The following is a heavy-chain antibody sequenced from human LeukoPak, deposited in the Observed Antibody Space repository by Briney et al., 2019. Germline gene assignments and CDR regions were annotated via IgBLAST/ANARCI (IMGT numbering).Heavy chain of an antibody. CDR1: GFSFGDYA. J-gene: IGHJ4*02. CDR2: ISWNSGSI. D-gene: IGHD3-10*01. Sequence: GGSLRLSCAASGFSFGDYAMHWVRQAPGKGLEWVSGISWNSGSIGYADSVKGRFTISRDNDKNSLYLQMNSLRAEDTALYYCAKDMIRYYYGSGSENWGQGTLVTVSS. CDR3: AKDMIRYYYGSGSEN. V-gene: IGHV3-9*01.